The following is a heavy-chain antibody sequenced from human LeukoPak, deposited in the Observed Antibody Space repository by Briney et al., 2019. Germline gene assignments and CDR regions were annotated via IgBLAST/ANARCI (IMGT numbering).Heavy chain of an antibody. V-gene: IGHV1-2*06. D-gene: IGHD5-24*01. Sequence: ASVTVSCKASGYTFTGYYMHWVRQAPGQGLEWMGRINPNSGGTNYAQKFQGRVTMTRDTSISTAYMELSRLRSDDTAVYYCARGDGYNFYGMDVWGQGTTVTVSS. J-gene: IGHJ6*02. CDR1: GYTFTGYY. CDR2: INPNSGGT. CDR3: ARGDGYNFYGMDV.